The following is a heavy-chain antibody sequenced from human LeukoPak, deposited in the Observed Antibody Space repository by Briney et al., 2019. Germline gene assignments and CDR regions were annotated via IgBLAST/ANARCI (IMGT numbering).Heavy chain of an antibody. Sequence: GGSLRLSCAASGITFSSYAMSWVRQAPGKGLEWVSGISGSGGRTYYADSVKGRFTISRDNFKNRMYLQMNSLRAEDTAVYHCAKGGFGFGELKFDYWGQGTLVTVSS. CDR1: GITFSSYA. CDR2: ISGSGGRT. D-gene: IGHD3-10*01. CDR3: AKGGFGFGELKFDY. J-gene: IGHJ4*02. V-gene: IGHV3-23*01.